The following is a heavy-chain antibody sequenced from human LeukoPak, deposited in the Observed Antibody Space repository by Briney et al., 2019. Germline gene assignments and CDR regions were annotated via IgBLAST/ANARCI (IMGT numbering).Heavy chain of an antibody. J-gene: IGHJ5*02. Sequence: ASVKVSCKTSGYTFTDYYIHWVRQAPGQGLEWMGWINTKTGRTSSARRFQGRVTMTRDPSITTVYMDMAWLTSDYTAIYFCARADFIDAGPYLIAPWGPGTLVTVSS. CDR1: GYTFTDYY. D-gene: IGHD3-3*01. CDR3: ARADFIDAGPYLIAP. V-gene: IGHV1-2*02. CDR2: INTKTGRT.